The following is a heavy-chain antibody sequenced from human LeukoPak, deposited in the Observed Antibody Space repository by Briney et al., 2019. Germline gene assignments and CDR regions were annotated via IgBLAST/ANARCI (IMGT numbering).Heavy chain of an antibody. CDR2: ISYDGSNK. V-gene: IGHV3-30*18. D-gene: IGHD3-22*01. CDR1: GFTFSSYG. Sequence: GRSLRLSCAASGFTFSSYGMHWVRQAPGKGLEWVAVISYDGSNKYYADSVKGRFTISRENSKNTLYLQMNSLRAEDTAVYYCAKDHYYDSSIDYWGQGTLVTVSS. J-gene: IGHJ4*02. CDR3: AKDHYYDSSIDY.